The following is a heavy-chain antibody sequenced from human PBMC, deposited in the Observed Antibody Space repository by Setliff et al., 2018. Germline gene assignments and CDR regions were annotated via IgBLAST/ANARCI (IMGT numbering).Heavy chain of an antibody. CDR3: AKEGDGYNYVGYGMDV. CDR2: INHSGST. CDR1: GGSFSTYY. Sequence: SETLSLTCAVYGGSFSTYYWIWIRQPPGKGLEWIGEINHSGSTNYNPSLKSRVTISVDTSKNQFSLKLSSVTAADTAVYYCAKEGDGYNYVGYGMDVWGQGTTVTVS. V-gene: IGHV4-34*01. D-gene: IGHD5-12*01. J-gene: IGHJ6*02.